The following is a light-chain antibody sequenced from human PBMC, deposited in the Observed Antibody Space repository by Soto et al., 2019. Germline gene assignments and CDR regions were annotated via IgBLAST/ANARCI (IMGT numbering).Light chain of an antibody. CDR2: GAS. CDR1: QGISNY. J-gene: IGKJ3*01. Sequence: DIQMTQSPSSLSASVGDRVTITCRASQGISNYLAWYQQKPWKVPKLLIYGASTLQSGVPSRFSGSGSGTDFTLPISSLQPEDVATNDCQKYISAPFTFGPGTSVAIK. CDR3: QKYISAPFT. V-gene: IGKV1-27*01.